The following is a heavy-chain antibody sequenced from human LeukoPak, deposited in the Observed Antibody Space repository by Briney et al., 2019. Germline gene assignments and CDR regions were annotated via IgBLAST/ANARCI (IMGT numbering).Heavy chain of an antibody. CDR2: ISSSSSYI. CDR3: ASGARFGDLLAY. D-gene: IGHD3-10*01. CDR1: GFTFSSYS. J-gene: IGHJ4*02. V-gene: IGHV3-21*01. Sequence: GGSLRLSCAASGFTFSSYSMNWVRQAPGKGLEWVSSISSSSSYIYYADSVKGRFTISRDNAKNSLYLQMNSLRAEDTAVYYCASGARFGDLLAYGGKEPLVTVSS.